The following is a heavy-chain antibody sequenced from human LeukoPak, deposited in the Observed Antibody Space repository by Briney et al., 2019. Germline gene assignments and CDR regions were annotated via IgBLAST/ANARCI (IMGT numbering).Heavy chain of an antibody. CDR1: GYTFTSYG. D-gene: IGHD1-26*01. Sequence: GASVKVSCKASGYTFTSYGISWVRQAPGQGLEWVSYISSSDTIYYADSVKGRFTISRDNAKNSLYLQMNSLRAEDTAVYYCASGMRVGPNIWGQGTLVTVSS. J-gene: IGHJ4*02. V-gene: IGHV3-48*04. CDR2: ISSSDTI. CDR3: ASGMRVGPNI.